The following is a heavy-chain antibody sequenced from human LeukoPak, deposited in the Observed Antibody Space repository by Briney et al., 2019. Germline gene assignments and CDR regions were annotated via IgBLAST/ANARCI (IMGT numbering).Heavy chain of an antibody. CDR3: ARVRAVAAEFDY. D-gene: IGHD6-19*01. Sequence: ASVKVSCKASGYTFTSYAMHWVRQAPGQRLEWMGWINAGNGNTKCSQKFQGRVTITRDTSASTAYMELSSLRSEDTAVYYCARVRAVAAEFDYWGQGTQVTVSS. CDR1: GYTFTSYA. J-gene: IGHJ4*02. CDR2: INAGNGNT. V-gene: IGHV1-3*01.